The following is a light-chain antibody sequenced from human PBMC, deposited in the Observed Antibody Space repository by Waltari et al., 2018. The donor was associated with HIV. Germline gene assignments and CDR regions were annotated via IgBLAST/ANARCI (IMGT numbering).Light chain of an antibody. J-gene: IGLJ2*01. Sequence: QAVVTQEPSLTVSPGGTVTLTCGSSTGAVTSGHSPYWFPQRPGQAPRTLIHETRNKNSWTPARFSGSLLEGKAALTLSGAQPEYEAEYYCLLSYGGPRVFGGGTKLTVL. CDR1: TGAVTSGHS. CDR2: ETR. CDR3: LLSYGGPRV. V-gene: IGLV7-46*01.